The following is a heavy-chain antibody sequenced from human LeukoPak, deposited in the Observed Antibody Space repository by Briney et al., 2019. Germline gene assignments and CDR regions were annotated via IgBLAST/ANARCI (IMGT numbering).Heavy chain of an antibody. J-gene: IGHJ4*02. CDR2: INWNGGST. CDR1: GFTFDDYG. Sequence: GGSLTLSCAASGFTFDDYGMSWVRHAPGKGLEWVSGINWNGGSTGYADSVKGRFTISRDNAKNSLYLQMNSLRAEDTALYYCARGLFEVGATLVEFDYWGQGTLVTVSS. V-gene: IGHV3-20*04. D-gene: IGHD1-26*01. CDR3: ARGLFEVGATLVEFDY.